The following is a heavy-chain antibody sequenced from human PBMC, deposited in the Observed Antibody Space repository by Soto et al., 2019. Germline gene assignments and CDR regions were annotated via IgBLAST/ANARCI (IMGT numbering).Heavy chain of an antibody. J-gene: IGHJ5*02. CDR1: SGSISSYY. CDR3: ARDYFDSSDYTTNWFDP. Sequence: SETLSLTCTASSGSISSYYWSWIWQPPGKGLEWIGYIYYSGSTNYNPSLKSRVTISVDTSKNQFSLKLTSVTAADTALYYCARDYFDSSDYTTNWFDPWGQGTLVTVSS. D-gene: IGHD3-22*01. CDR2: IYYSGST. V-gene: IGHV4-59*08.